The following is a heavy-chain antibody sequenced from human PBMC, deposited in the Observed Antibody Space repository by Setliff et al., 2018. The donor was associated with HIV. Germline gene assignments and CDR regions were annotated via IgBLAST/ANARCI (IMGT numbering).Heavy chain of an antibody. D-gene: IGHD1-1*01. J-gene: IGHJ4*02. V-gene: IGHV1-46*01. Sequence: ASVKVSCKTSGYSFSNYFIHWVRQAPGQGLEWMGMIKPGTPNIAQKFLRRVTMTGDTSTSTVYMELSGLRSEDTAVYYCARDPTGPTGEDYWGQGTLVTVSS. CDR2: IKPGTP. CDR3: ARDPTGPTGEDY. CDR1: GYSFSNYF.